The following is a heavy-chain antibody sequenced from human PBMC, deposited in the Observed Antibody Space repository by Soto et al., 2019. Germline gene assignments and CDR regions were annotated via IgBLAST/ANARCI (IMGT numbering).Heavy chain of an antibody. CDR1: GGSISSGGYY. Sequence: QVQLQESGPGLVKPSQTLSLTCTVSGGSISSGGYYWSWIRQHPGKGLEWIGYIYYSGSTYYNPSLEVRVTISVDTSQNQFSLKLGSVTAADTAVYYCARGSMVRGPYYYYYGMDVWGQGTTVTVSS. D-gene: IGHD3-10*01. CDR2: IYYSGST. J-gene: IGHJ6*02. V-gene: IGHV4-31*03. CDR3: ARGSMVRGPYYYYYGMDV.